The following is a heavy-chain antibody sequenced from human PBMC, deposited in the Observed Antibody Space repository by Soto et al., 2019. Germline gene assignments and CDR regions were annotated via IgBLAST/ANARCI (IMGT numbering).Heavy chain of an antibody. Sequence: PGGSLRLSCAASGFSFSYYWMSWVRQAPGKGLERVANIDGDGSEKYYVESVKGRFTISRDNARNSLYLQMNSLRAEDTAVYYCARDPDPGTVDYWGQGTLVTVSS. CDR3: ARDPDPGTVDY. CDR2: IDGDGSEK. D-gene: IGHD6-13*01. J-gene: IGHJ4*02. V-gene: IGHV3-7*01. CDR1: GFSFSYYW.